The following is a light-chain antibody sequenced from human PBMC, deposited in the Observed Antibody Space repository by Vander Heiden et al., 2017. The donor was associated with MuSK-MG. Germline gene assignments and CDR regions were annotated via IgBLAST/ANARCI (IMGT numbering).Light chain of an antibody. CDR1: HNVDSF. Sequence: EIVLTQSPATLSLSPGERATLSCRASHNVDSFLAWYQQKPGQAPRLLIYDASNRATGVPARLSGSGPGTDFTLTINSLEPEDFAVYYCHQRSNWHTFGQGTKLEIK. CDR3: HQRSNWHT. J-gene: IGKJ2*01. CDR2: DAS. V-gene: IGKV3D-11*02.